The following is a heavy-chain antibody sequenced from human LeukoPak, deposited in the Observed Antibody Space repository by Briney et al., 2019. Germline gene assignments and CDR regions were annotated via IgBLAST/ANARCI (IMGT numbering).Heavy chain of an antibody. CDR3: ARLEYDILTGYHIGVNAVDI. CDR1: GYSFTSYW. V-gene: IGHV5-51*01. Sequence: GESLKICCKGSGYSFTSYWIGWVRQMPGKGLEWMGIIYPGDSDTRYSPSFQGQVTISADKSISTAYLQWSSLKASDTAMCYCARLEYDILTGYHIGVNAVDIWGQGTMVTVSS. J-gene: IGHJ3*02. CDR2: IYPGDSDT. D-gene: IGHD3-9*01.